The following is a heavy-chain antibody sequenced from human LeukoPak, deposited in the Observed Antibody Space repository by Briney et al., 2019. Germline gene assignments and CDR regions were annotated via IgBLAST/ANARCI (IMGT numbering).Heavy chain of an antibody. Sequence: SETLSLTCTVSGYSISSGSYWGWIRQPPGQGLEWIGSVYPPGNTYYNPSLTSRVTISVDTSKSQFSLKLTSVTAADTAVYYCASKVVTTSNYFDHWGQGTLVTVSS. J-gene: IGHJ4*02. V-gene: IGHV4-38-2*02. CDR2: VYPPGNT. D-gene: IGHD4-23*01. CDR1: GYSISSGSY. CDR3: ASKVVTTSNYFDH.